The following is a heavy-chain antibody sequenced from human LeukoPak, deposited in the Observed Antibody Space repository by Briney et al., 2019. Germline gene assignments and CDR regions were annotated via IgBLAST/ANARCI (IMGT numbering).Heavy chain of an antibody. CDR2: ISGRGVNT. Sequence: GGSLRLSCAASGFTFSSYAMTWVRQAPGKGLEWVSAISGRGVNTYYADSVKGRFTISRDNSKNTLYLQMNSLRAEDTAVYYCTTTRYYDSSGYHGWFDPWGQGTLVTVSS. CDR3: TTTRYYDSSGYHGWFDP. CDR1: GFTFSSYA. V-gene: IGHV3-23*01. J-gene: IGHJ5*02. D-gene: IGHD3-22*01.